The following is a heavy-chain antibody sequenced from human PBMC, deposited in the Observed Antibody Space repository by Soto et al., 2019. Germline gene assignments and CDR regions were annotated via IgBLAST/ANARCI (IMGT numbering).Heavy chain of an antibody. CDR3: AKGRHGDV. V-gene: IGHV3-9*01. J-gene: IGHJ6*02. CDR2: ISWNSGSI. CDR1: GFTFDDYA. Sequence: EVQLVESGGGLVQPGRSLRLSCAASGFTFDDYAMHWVRQAPGKGLEWVSGISWNSGSIGYADSVKGRFTISRDNAKNSLYPQMNSLRAEDTALYYCAKGRHGDVWGQGTTVTVSS.